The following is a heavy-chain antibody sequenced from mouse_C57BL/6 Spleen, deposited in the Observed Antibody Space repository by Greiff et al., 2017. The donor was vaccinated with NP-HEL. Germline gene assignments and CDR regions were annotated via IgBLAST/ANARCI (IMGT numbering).Heavy chain of an antibody. V-gene: IGHV14-4*01. CDR1: GFTFKDDY. J-gene: IGHJ4*01. CDR3: TTNSAMDY. Sequence: VQLQQSGAELVRPGASVKLSCTASGFTFKDDYMPWVRQRPEQGLEGIGWINPENGDTEYASKFQGKATITADTSSNTAYLQLSSLTSEDTAVYYCTTNSAMDYWGQGTSVTVSS. CDR2: INPENGDT.